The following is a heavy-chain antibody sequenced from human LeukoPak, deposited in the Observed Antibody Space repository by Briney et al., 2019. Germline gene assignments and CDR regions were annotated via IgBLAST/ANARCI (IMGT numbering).Heavy chain of an antibody. Sequence: PSETLSLTCSVSGASISSGDYFWTWIRQHPGKGLEWIGYIHYSGSTYYNPSLRSRMIISVDTSKNQFSLQLSSVTAADTAVYYCAGHHPRNTVDFWGQGTLVTVSS. J-gene: IGHJ4*02. CDR2: IHYSGST. CDR3: AGHHPRNTVDF. V-gene: IGHV4-31*03. CDR1: GASISSGDYF. D-gene: IGHD2/OR15-2a*01.